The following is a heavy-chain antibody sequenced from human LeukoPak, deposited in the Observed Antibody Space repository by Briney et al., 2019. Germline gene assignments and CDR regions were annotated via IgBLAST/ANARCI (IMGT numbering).Heavy chain of an antibody. V-gene: IGHV1-2*02. CDR1: GYTFTGYY. D-gene: IGHD1-20*01. CDR3: ARGVTGTYYYYYMDV. Sequence: ASVKVSCKASGYTFTGYYMHWVRQAPGQGLEWMGWINPNSGGTNYAQKFQGRVTMTRDTSISTAYMELSRLRSDDTAVYYCARGVTGTYYYYYMDVWGKGTTVTVSS. CDR2: INPNSGGT. J-gene: IGHJ6*03.